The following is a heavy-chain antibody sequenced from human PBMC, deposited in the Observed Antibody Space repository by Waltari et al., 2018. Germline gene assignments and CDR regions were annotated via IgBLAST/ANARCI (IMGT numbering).Heavy chain of an antibody. CDR3: ARRSSSGVFRALDI. V-gene: IGHV3-30*04. CDR2: ISGDGSTE. D-gene: IGHD6-13*01. Sequence: QVHLVESGGGVVQPGRSLRLSGIASGFTFTSNSFHWVRQAPGKGLEWVAFISGDGSTEYYADSVKGRFTISRDNFKNTLFLQMNSLRAEDTAVYHCARRSSSGVFRALDIWGQGTMVSVSS. J-gene: IGHJ3*02. CDR1: GFTFTSNS.